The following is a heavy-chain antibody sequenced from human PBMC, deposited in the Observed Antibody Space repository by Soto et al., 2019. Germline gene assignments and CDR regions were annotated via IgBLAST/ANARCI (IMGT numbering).Heavy chain of an antibody. Sequence: QVQLVQSGAEVKKPGASVKVSCKASGYTFTSYGISWVRQAPGQGLEWMGWINVYNGNTNYAQKLQGRVTMTTDTSTSTAYLDLRSLRSYDTAVDFCARDTSRGEYDYWGQGTLVTVSS. CDR3: ARDTSRGEYDY. D-gene: IGHD3-10*01. CDR1: GYTFTSYG. CDR2: INVYNGNT. V-gene: IGHV1-18*01. J-gene: IGHJ4*02.